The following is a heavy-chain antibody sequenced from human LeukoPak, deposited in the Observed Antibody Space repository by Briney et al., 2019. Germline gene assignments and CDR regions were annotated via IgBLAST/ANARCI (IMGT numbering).Heavy chain of an antibody. Sequence: GASVKVSCKVSGYTLTDLSMHWVRQAPGKGLEWMGGFDPEDGETIYAQKFQGRVTMTEDTSTDTAYMELSSLRSEDTAVYYCATSNLNPATRYYYYYYGMDVWGQGTTVTVSS. CDR1: GYTLTDLS. D-gene: IGHD2-15*01. V-gene: IGHV1-24*01. CDR3: ATSNLNPATRYYYYYYGMDV. CDR2: FDPEDGET. J-gene: IGHJ6*02.